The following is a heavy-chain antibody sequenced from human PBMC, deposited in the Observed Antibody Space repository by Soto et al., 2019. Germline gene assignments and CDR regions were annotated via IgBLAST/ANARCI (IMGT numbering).Heavy chain of an antibody. Sequence: LSLTCAVSGGSFTSNNWWTWVRQPPGQGLEWIGEIYRTGSTNYNPSLKSRVTISLDKSENQFSLKVTSPTAADTAVYYCASRDPGTSVDYWGQGTLVTVSS. CDR1: GGSFTSNNW. V-gene: IGHV4-4*02. CDR3: ASRDPGTSVDY. D-gene: IGHD1-7*01. J-gene: IGHJ4*02. CDR2: IYRTGST.